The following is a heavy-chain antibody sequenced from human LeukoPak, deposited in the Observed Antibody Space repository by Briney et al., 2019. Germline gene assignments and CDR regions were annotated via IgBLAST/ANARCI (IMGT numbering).Heavy chain of an antibody. J-gene: IGHJ4*02. Sequence: ASAKVSCKASGGTFSSYAISWVRQAPGQGLEWMGGIIPIFGTANYAQKFQGRVTITADESTSTAYMELSSLRSEDTAVYYCATLLGLAARGTSGYYFGYWGQGTLVTVSS. V-gene: IGHV1-69*13. CDR2: IIPIFGTA. CDR1: GGTFSSYA. CDR3: ATLLGLAARGTSGYYFGY. D-gene: IGHD6-6*01.